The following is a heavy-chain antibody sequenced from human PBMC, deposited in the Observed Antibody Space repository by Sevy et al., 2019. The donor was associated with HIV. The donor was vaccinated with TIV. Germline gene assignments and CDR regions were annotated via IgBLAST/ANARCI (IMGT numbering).Heavy chain of an antibody. D-gene: IGHD3-9*01. CDR1: GFTFSSYW. CDR3: ARDTVSNVLRYFDWLLFDAFDI. J-gene: IGHJ3*02. V-gene: IGHV3-74*01. Sequence: GGSLRLSCAASGFTFSSYWMHWVRQAPGKGLVWVSRINSDGSSTSNADSVKGRFTLSRDNAKNTLYLQMKSLRAEDTAVYYFARDTVSNVLRYFDWLLFDAFDIWGQGTMVTVSS. CDR2: INSDGSST.